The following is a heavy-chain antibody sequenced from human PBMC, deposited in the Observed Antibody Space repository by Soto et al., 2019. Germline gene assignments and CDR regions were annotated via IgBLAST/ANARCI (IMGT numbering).Heavy chain of an antibody. V-gene: IGHV1-24*01. CDR2: FDPEDGET. J-gene: IGHJ4*02. Sequence: ASVKVSCKVSGYTLTALSMHWVRQAPGKGLEWMGGFDPEDGETIYAQKFQGRVTMTEDTSTDTAYMELSSLRSEDTAVYYCATQHQARDYYGSGSFPYYFDYWGQGTLVTVSS. D-gene: IGHD3-10*01. CDR3: ATQHQARDYYGSGSFPYYFDY. CDR1: GYTLTALS.